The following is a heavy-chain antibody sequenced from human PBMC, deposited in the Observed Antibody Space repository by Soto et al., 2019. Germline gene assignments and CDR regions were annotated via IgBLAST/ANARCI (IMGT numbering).Heavy chain of an antibody. CDR2: ISGRGGST. V-gene: IGHV3-23*01. CDR1: GFTFSSYA. Sequence: GGSLRLSCAASGFTFSSYAMSWVRQAPGKGLEWVSAISGRGGSTYYADSVKGRFTISRDNSKNTLYLQMNSLRAEDTAVYYCAKRFIAAAGSGGYFDYWGQGTLVTVSS. J-gene: IGHJ4*02. D-gene: IGHD6-13*01. CDR3: AKRFIAAAGSGGYFDY.